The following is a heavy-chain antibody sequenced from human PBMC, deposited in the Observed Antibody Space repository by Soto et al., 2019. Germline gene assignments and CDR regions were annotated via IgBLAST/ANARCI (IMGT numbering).Heavy chain of an antibody. CDR1: GDSISTYY. CDR2: IYYTGST. Sequence: SETLSLTCTVSGDSISTYYWTWIRQPPGKGLEWIGFIYYTGSTNYNPSLKGRVTMSVDTSKNQFSLKLSSVTAADTAVYYCARQDILTGYSYYFDYWGQGTLVTVSS. J-gene: IGHJ4*02. CDR3: ARQDILTGYSYYFDY. D-gene: IGHD3-9*01. V-gene: IGHV4-59*08.